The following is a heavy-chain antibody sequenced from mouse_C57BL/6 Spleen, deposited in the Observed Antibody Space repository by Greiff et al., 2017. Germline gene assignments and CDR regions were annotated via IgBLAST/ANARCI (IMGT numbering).Heavy chain of an antibody. V-gene: IGHV1-69*01. CDR1: GYTFTSYW. CDR3: ARTDTTVVDAMGY. Sequence: QVQLQQPGAELVMPGASVKLSCKASGYTFTSYWMPWVKQRPGQGLEWIGEIDPSDSYTNYNQKIKGGSTLTVDKSSSTAYMQQSSLTSADSAVYYCARTDTTVVDAMGYWGQGTSVTASS. CDR2: IDPSDSYT. D-gene: IGHD1-1*01. J-gene: IGHJ4*01.